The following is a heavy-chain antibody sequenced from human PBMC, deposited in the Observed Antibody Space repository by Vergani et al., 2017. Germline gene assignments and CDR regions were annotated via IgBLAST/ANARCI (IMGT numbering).Heavy chain of an antibody. CDR1: GGSLRGYY. V-gene: IGHV4-34*01. CDR2: INHSGTI. Sequence: QVQLQQWGPGLLKPSETLSLTCAVYGGSLRGYYWSWIRLAPGKGLGWIGEINHSGTINYNPTLKSPFNVAIDTSRDHFSLKLRSVSAADTAVYFCARRAERWETLLRDDFDVWGQGTFVTVSP. CDR3: ARRAERWETLLRDDFDV. J-gene: IGHJ3*01. D-gene: IGHD1-26*01.